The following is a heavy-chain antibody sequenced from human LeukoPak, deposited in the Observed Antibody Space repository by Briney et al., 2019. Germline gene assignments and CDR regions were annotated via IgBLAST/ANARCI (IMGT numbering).Heavy chain of an antibody. Sequence: SLRLSSAASGFTFSSYWIHWVRQTPRKRLVWVACIYSDGSRTNYADSVKGRFNISRENAKNTLYLQMNSLRGEDTAVYYCSRDLAMADYFDYWGQGTLVSVSS. CDR1: GFTFSSYW. CDR2: IYSDGSRT. J-gene: IGHJ4*02. D-gene: IGHD5-18*01. V-gene: IGHV3-74*01. CDR3: SRDLAMADYFDY.